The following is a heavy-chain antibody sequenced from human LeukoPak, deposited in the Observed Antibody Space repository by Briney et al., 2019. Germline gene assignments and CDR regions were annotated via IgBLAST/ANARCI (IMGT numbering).Heavy chain of an antibody. J-gene: IGHJ4*02. CDR2: FDPEDGET. Sequence: ASVKVSCKVSGYTLTELSMHWVRQAPGKGLGWMGGFDPEDGETIYAQKFQGRVTMTRDTSISTAYMELSRLRSDDTAVYYCARDLGPLKYSSSFGYWGQGTLVTVSS. CDR1: GYTLTELS. V-gene: IGHV1-24*01. CDR3: ARDLGPLKYSSSFGY. D-gene: IGHD6-13*01.